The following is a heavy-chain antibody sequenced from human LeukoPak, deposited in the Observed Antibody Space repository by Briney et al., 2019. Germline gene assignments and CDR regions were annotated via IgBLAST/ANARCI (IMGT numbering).Heavy chain of an antibody. Sequence: SETLSLTCAVYGGSFSGYYWSWIRQPPGKGLEWIGEINHSGSTNYNPSLKSRVTISVDTSKNQFSLKLSSVTAADTAAYYCARHVVGDVLLWFGELPWFDPWGQGTLVTASS. D-gene: IGHD3-10*01. CDR1: GGSFSGYY. J-gene: IGHJ5*02. CDR2: INHSGST. CDR3: ARHVVGDVLLWFGELPWFDP. V-gene: IGHV4-34*01.